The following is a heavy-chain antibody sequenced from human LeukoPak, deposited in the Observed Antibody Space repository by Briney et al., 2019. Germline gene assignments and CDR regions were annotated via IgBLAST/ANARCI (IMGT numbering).Heavy chain of an antibody. D-gene: IGHD6-13*01. Sequence: PGGSLRLSCSASGFTFSSYAMHWVRQAPGKGLEYASAISSNGGSTYYADSVKGRFTISRDNSKNTLYLQMSSLRAEDTAVYYCVKEDHQQLTLYYFDYWGQGTLVTVSS. V-gene: IGHV3-64D*09. CDR2: ISSNGGST. J-gene: IGHJ4*02. CDR1: GFTFSSYA. CDR3: VKEDHQQLTLYYFDY.